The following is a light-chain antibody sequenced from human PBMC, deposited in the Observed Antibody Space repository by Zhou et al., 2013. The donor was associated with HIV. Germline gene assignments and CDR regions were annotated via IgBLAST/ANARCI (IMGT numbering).Light chain of an antibody. V-gene: IGKV3-20*01. CDR2: GAS. CDR1: QSVSSRF. J-gene: IGKJ1*01. Sequence: EIVMTQSPATLSLSPGERATLSCRASQSVSSRFLAWYQHKPGQAPRLLIYGASTRATGIPAGSVAVGLGQTSLSPSAGWSLKILLVYYCQRYGGSPQWTFGQGTKVEIK. CDR3: QRYGGSPQWT.